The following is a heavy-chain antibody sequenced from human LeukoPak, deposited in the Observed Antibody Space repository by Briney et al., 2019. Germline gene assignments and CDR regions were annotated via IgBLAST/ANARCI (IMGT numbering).Heavy chain of an antibody. CDR3: AKGGYYERPWYFDY. D-gene: IGHD3-22*01. V-gene: IGHV3-30*18. J-gene: IGHJ4*02. CDR2: ISHDGSDK. Sequence: GGSLRLSCAASGFTFSSHGMHWVRQAPGKGLERVAVISHDGSDKYYADSLKGRFTISRDNSKNALYLQMNSLRAEDTAVYYCAKGGYYERPWYFDYWGQGTLVTVSS. CDR1: GFTFSSHG.